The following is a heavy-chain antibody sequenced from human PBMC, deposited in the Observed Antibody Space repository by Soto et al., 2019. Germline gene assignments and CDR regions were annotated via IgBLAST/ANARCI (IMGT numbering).Heavy chain of an antibody. V-gene: IGHV3-23*01. CDR3: AQGATSSWYGGHFDC. Sequence: EVQLLESGGGWVQPGGSLRLSCAASGFTFSTYAMNWVRQAPGKGLEWVSAISGSGGSTYYADSVKGRFTISRDNSKKTLYLQMNSLIAEDTAVYYCAQGATSSWYGGHFDCWGQGTLVTVSS. J-gene: IGHJ4*02. CDR2: ISGSGGST. D-gene: IGHD6-13*01. CDR1: GFTFSTYA.